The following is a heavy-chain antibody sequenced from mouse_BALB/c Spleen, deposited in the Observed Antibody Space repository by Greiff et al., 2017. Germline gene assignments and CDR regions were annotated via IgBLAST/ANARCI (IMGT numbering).Heavy chain of an antibody. CDR1: GYTFTSYW. J-gene: IGHJ2*01. CDR3: ATGLDYFDY. D-gene: IGHD3-3*01. CDR2: INPSNGRT. V-gene: IGHV1S81*02. Sequence: VQLQQPGAELVKPGASVKLSCKASGYTFTSYWMHWVKQRPGQGLEWIGEINPSNGRTNYNEKFKSKATLTVDKSSSTAYMQLSSLTSEDSAVYYCATGLDYFDYWGQGTTLTVAS.